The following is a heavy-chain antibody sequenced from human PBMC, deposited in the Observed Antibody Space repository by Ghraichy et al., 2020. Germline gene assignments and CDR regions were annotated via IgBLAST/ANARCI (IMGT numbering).Heavy chain of an antibody. CDR2: ISGTGGTT. J-gene: IGHJ5*01. V-gene: IGHV3-23*01. CDR1: GFTFSNYA. Sequence: GESLNISCAASGFTFSNYAMTWVRQAPGKGLAWVSGISGTGGTTYYADSVKGRFTISRDNSKNTLYLQMNSLRAEDTAKYFCSRGPEIVLAQNWFDPWGQGALVTVSP. CDR3: SRGPEIVLAQNWFDP. D-gene: IGHD2-8*01.